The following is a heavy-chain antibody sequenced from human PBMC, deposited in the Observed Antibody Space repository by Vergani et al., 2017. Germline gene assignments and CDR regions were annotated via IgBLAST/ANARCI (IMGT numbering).Heavy chain of an antibody. Sequence: QVQLVQSGAEVKKPGASVKVSCKASGYTFTSYGISWVRQAPGQGLEWMGWISAYNGNTNYAQKLQGRVTMTTDTSTSTAYMELRSLGSDDTAVYYCARDVEQGYSYGYHWYYYGMDVWGQGTTVTVSS. CDR2: ISAYNGNT. CDR3: ARDVEQGYSYGYHWYYYGMDV. CDR1: GYTFTSYG. J-gene: IGHJ6*02. D-gene: IGHD5-18*01. V-gene: IGHV1-18*04.